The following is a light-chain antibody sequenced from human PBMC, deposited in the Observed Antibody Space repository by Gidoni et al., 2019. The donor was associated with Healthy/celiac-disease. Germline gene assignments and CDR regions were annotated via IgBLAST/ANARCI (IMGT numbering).Light chain of an antibody. CDR2: KAS. V-gene: IGKV1-5*03. CDR3: QQYNSFPLT. CDR1: QSISSW. J-gene: IGKJ1*01. Sequence: DLPMPQSPSTLSASVGDRVTITCRASQSISSWLAWYQQKPGKAPKLLIYKASRLESGVPSRFSGSGSGAEFTLTISTLQTDDFATYDCQQYNSFPLTFGQGTQVEIK.